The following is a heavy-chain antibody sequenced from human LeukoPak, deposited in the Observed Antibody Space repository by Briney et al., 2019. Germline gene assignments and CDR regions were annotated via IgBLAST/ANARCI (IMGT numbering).Heavy chain of an antibody. D-gene: IGHD3-22*01. CDR1: GYTFTSYG. CDR3: ARDYHDSSGQRAFDY. J-gene: IGHJ4*02. CDR2: ISAYNGNT. Sequence: GASVKVSCKASGYTFTSYGISWARQAPGQGLEWMGWISAYNGNTNYAQKLQGRVTMTTDTSTSTAYMELRSLRSDDTAVYYYARDYHDSSGQRAFDYWGQGTLVTVSS. V-gene: IGHV1-18*01.